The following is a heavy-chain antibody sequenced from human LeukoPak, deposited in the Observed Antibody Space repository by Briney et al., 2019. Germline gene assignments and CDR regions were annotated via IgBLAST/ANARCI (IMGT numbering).Heavy chain of an antibody. Sequence: SETLSLTCTVSGGSISSSSYYWGWIRQPPGKGREWIGSIYYSGSTYYNPSLKSRVTISVDTSKNQFSLKLSSVTAADTAVYYCARHEYVVVVPAAGRGWFDPWGQGTLVTVSS. CDR1: GGSISSSSYY. CDR2: IYYSGST. D-gene: IGHD2-2*01. V-gene: IGHV4-39*01. J-gene: IGHJ5*02. CDR3: ARHEYVVVVPAAGRGWFDP.